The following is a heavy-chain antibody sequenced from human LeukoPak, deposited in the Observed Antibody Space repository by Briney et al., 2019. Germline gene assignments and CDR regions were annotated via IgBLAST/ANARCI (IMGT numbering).Heavy chain of an antibody. CDR1: GGSFSGYY. Sequence: KPSETLSLTCAVYGGSFSGYYWSWIRQPPGKGLEWIGEINHSGSTNYNPSLKSRVTISVDTSKNQFSLKLSSVTAADTAVYYCARGRMFDYWGQGTLVTVSS. J-gene: IGHJ4*02. CDR2: INHSGST. V-gene: IGHV4-34*01. CDR3: ARGRMFDY.